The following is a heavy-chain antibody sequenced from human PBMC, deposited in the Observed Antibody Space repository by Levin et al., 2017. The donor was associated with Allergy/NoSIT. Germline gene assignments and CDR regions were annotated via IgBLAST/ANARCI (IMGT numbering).Heavy chain of an antibody. CDR1: GFTFDDYG. V-gene: IGHV3-20*04. D-gene: IGHD3-10*01. Sequence: TGGSLRLSCAASGFTFDDYGMTWVRQAPGKGLEWVAIINWNGGTTGYADSVKGRFTISRDNAQNSLYLQMNSLRAEDTALYYCARTSYSGSFRVGYFDFWGHGTLVTVSS. CDR2: INWNGGTT. CDR3: ARTSYSGSFRVGYFDF. J-gene: IGHJ4*01.